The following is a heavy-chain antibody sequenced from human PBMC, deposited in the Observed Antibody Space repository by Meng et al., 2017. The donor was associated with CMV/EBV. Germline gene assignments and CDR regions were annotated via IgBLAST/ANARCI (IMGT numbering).Heavy chain of an antibody. Sequence: LTCTVAGGSIINGASYWRWIRQSPGKGPEWIGYVFYSGFSYSNPSLESRVAISVDTSKNQFSLNLSSATAADTAMYYCARKSLNWFDPWGQGILVTVSS. J-gene: IGHJ5*02. CDR2: VFYSGFS. D-gene: IGHD3-16*02. V-gene: IGHV4-30-4*08. CDR3: ARKSLNWFDP. CDR1: GGSIINGASY.